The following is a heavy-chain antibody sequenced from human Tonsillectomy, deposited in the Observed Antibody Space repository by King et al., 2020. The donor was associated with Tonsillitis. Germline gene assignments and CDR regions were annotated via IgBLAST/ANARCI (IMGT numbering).Heavy chain of an antibody. Sequence: QLQESGPGLMKPSETLSLTCTVSGGSISSYYWSWIRQPPGKGLEWIGYIYYTGSTNYNPSLKSRVTISVDTSKKQFSLKLTSLTAADTAVYYCAHSSSWPLQFDYWGQGTLVTVSS. V-gene: IGHV4-59*01. CDR3: AHSSSWPLQFDY. J-gene: IGHJ4*02. CDR1: GGSISSYY. D-gene: IGHD6-13*01. CDR2: IYYTGST.